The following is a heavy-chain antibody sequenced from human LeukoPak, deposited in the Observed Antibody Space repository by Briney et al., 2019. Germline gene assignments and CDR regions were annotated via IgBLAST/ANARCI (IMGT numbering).Heavy chain of an antibody. CDR2: ISGSGGST. CDR1: GFTFSSYA. D-gene: IGHD2-8*01. V-gene: IGHV3-23*01. Sequence: GGSLRLSCAASGFTFSSYAMSWVRQAPGKGLEWVSAISGSGGSTYYADSVKGRFTISRDNSKNTLYLQMNSLRAEDTAVYYCAKDPCCTNGVCQYYFDYWGQGTLVTVSS. J-gene: IGHJ4*02. CDR3: AKDPCCTNGVCQYYFDY.